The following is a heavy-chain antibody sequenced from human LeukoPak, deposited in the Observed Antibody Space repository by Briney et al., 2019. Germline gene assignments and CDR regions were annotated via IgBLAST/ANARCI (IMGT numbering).Heavy chain of an antibody. CDR2: INPNSGGT. D-gene: IGHD3-3*01. Sequence: ASVKVSCKASGYTFTSYGISWVRQAPGQGLEWMGWINPNSGGTNYAQKFQGRVTMTRDTSISTAYMELSRLRSDDTAVYYCARDPLDVLRFLGSTVHPLYYYGMDVWGQGTTVTVSS. CDR1: GYTFTSYG. J-gene: IGHJ6*02. CDR3: ARDPLDVLRFLGSTVHPLYYYGMDV. V-gene: IGHV1-2*02.